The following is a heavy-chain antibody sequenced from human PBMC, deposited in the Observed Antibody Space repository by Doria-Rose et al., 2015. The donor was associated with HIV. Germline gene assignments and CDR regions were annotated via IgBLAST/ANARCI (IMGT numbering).Heavy chain of an antibody. V-gene: IGHV2-26*01. D-gene: IGHD6-13*01. CDR3: ARIKSSRWYHKYYFDF. CDR1: GVSLSSPGMG. CDR2: NFSDDER. Sequence: QVTLKESGPVLVKPTETLTLTCTVSGVSLSSPGMGVSWIRQPPGKALEWLANNFSDDERSYKTSQKSRLTISRGTSKSQVVLTMTDMDPVDTATYYCARIKSSRWYHKYYFDFWGQGTLVIVSA. J-gene: IGHJ4*02.